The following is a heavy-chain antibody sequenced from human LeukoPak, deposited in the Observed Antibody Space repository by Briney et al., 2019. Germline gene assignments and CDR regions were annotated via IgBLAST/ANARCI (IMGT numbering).Heavy chain of an antibody. Sequence: SETLSLTCAVSGGSIKSNNWWSWVRQPPGKGLEWIGEIYHSGSTNYNPSLESRVTVSVDKSKNQFSLDLTSVTAADTAVYYCARGEVPAYYYDSSGYYYDWFDPWGQGTLVTVSS. V-gene: IGHV4-4*02. CDR2: IYHSGST. D-gene: IGHD3-22*01. J-gene: IGHJ5*02. CDR1: GGSIKSNNW. CDR3: ARGEVPAYYYDSSGYYYDWFDP.